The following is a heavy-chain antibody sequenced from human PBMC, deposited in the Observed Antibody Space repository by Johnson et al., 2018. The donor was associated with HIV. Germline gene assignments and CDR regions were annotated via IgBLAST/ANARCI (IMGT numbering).Heavy chain of an antibody. CDR3: ARDHSGYDSVTAAFDI. D-gene: IGHD5-12*01. Sequence: HVQLVESGGGLLQPGGSLRLSCAASGFTVSSNYMSWVRQAPGKGLEWVAVIWYDGSNKYYADSVKGRFTVSRDNSKNTLYLEMNSLRAEDTAVYYCARDHSGYDSVTAAFDIWGQGTMVTVSS. V-gene: IGHV3-33*08. J-gene: IGHJ3*02. CDR2: IWYDGSNK. CDR1: GFTVSSNY.